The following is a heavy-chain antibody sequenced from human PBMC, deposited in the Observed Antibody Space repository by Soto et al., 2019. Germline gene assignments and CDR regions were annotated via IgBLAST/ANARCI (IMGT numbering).Heavy chain of an antibody. V-gene: IGHV3-66*01. CDR2: IYSGGST. J-gene: IGHJ3*02. CDR1: GFTVSSNY. CDR3: ARDYGSGSYLGAFDI. Sequence: EVQLVESGGGLVQPGGSLRLSCAASGFTVSSNYMSWVRQAPGKGLEWVSVIYSGGSTYYADSVKGRFTTSRDNSKNTLYLQMNSLRAEDTAVYYCARDYGSGSYLGAFDIWGQGTMVTVSS. D-gene: IGHD3-10*01.